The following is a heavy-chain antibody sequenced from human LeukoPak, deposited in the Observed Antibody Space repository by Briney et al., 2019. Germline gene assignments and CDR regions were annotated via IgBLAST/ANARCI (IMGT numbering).Heavy chain of an antibody. CDR3: AREYPTGDY. V-gene: IGHV4-59*12. CDR1: GGSISSYY. Sequence: SETLSLTYTVSGGSISSYYWSWIRQPPGKGLEWIGYIYYSGSTNYNPSLKSRVTISVDTSKNQFSLKLSSVTAADTAVYYCAREYPTGDYWGQGTLVTVSS. D-gene: IGHD2-2*01. J-gene: IGHJ4*02. CDR2: IYYSGST.